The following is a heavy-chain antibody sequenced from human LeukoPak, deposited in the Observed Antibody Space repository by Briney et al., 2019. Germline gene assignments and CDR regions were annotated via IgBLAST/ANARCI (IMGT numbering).Heavy chain of an antibody. J-gene: IGHJ4*02. V-gene: IGHV4-59*01. CDR2: IYNSGSP. Sequence: SETLSLTCTVSGGSISSYYWTWIRQPPGKGLEWIGYIYNSGSPNYNPSLKSRVTMSVDTSKNQFSLKVRSVTAADTAVYYCAREYFDVLTGYSKGIDYWGQGTLVTVSS. CDR1: GGSISSYY. D-gene: IGHD3-9*01. CDR3: AREYFDVLTGYSKGIDY.